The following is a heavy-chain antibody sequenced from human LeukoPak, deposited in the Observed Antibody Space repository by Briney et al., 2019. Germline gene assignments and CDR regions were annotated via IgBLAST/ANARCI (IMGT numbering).Heavy chain of an antibody. J-gene: IGHJ4*02. Sequence: PSETLSLTCTVSGGSISSSGFYWDWIRQPPGKGLEWIGSINYSGSTYYNPSLKRRVTISVDTSKNQFSLKLSSVPAADTAVYYCASEPCSGCSPAYWGQGTLVTVSS. V-gene: IGHV4-39*01. CDR3: ASEPCSGCSPAY. CDR1: GGSISSSGFY. CDR2: INYSGST. D-gene: IGHD6-19*01.